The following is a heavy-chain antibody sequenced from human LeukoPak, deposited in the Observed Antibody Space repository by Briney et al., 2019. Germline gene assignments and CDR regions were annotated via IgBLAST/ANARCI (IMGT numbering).Heavy chain of an antibody. CDR2: IIPIFGTA. CDR1: GGTFSSYA. CDR3: VYGDYPSYYFDY. Sequence: SVKVSCKASGGTFSSYAISWVRQAPGQGLEWMGGIIPIFGTANYAQKFQGRVMITADESTSTAYMELSSLRSEDTAVYYCVYGDYPSYYFDYWGQGTLVTVSS. D-gene: IGHD4-17*01. V-gene: IGHV1-69*13. J-gene: IGHJ4*02.